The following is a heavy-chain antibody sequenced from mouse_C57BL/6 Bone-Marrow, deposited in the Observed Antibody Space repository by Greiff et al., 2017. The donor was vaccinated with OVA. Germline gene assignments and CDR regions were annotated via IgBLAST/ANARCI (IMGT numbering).Heavy chain of an antibody. D-gene: IGHD2-4*01. CDR1: GFTFSDYG. CDR3: ARPYDYELYFDY. V-gene: IGHV5-17*01. Sequence: EVKLMESGGGLVKPGGSLKLSCAASGFTFSDYGMHWVRQAPEKGLEWVAYISSGSSTIYYADTVKGRFTISRDNAKNTLFLQMTSLRSEDTAMYYCARPYDYELYFDYWGQGTTLTVSS. J-gene: IGHJ2*01. CDR2: ISSGSSTI.